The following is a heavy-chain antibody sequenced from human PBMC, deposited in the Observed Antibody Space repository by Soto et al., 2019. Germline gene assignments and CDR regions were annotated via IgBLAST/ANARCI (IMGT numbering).Heavy chain of an antibody. CDR1: GYPFTSYD. J-gene: IGHJ1*01. D-gene: IGHD6-13*01. Sequence: QVQLVQSGAEVKKPGASVKVSCKASGYPFTSYDINWVRQAPGQGLEWMGWMNPNSGNTAYAQKFQDRVTMTRNTSISTAYIEQSRLRYEDTAIYYCAKSYCSSWYVAEYFQHWGQGTLVTVSS. CDR3: AKSYCSSWYVAEYFQH. CDR2: MNPNSGNT. V-gene: IGHV1-8*01.